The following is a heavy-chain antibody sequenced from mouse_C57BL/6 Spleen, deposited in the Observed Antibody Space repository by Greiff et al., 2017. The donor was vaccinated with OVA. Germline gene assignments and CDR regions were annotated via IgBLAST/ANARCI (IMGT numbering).Heavy chain of an antibody. CDR3: SRSGDYERVWFAY. J-gene: IGHJ3*01. CDR1: GYAFTNYL. V-gene: IGHV1-54*01. D-gene: IGHD2-4*01. Sequence: QVQLQQSGAELVRPGTSVKVSCKASGYAFTNYLIEWVKQRPGQGLEWIGVINPGSGGTNYNEKFKGKATLTADKSSSTAYMQLSSLTSEDSAVYVCSRSGDYERVWFAYWGQGTLVTVSA. CDR2: INPGSGGT.